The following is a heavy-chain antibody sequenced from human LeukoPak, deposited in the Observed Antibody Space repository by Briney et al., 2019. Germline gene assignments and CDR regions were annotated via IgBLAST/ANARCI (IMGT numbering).Heavy chain of an antibody. CDR1: GGSISSHY. V-gene: IGHV4-59*11. D-gene: IGHD6-13*01. J-gene: IGHJ6*03. CDR3: ARYSSPFYYYYYYMDV. Sequence: SETLSLTCTVSGGSISSHYWSWIRQPPGKGLEWIGYIYYSGSTNYNPSLKSRVTISVDTSKNQFSLKLSSVTAADTVVYYCARYSSPFYYYYYYMDVWGKGTTVTVSS. CDR2: IYYSGST.